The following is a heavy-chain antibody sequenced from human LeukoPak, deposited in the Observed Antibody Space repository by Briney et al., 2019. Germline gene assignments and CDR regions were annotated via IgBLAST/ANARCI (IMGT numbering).Heavy chain of an antibody. CDR3: ARPDSSGYGYYFDY. D-gene: IGHD3-22*01. CDR2: ISAYNGNT. Sequence: ASVKVSCKAPGYTFTSYGISGVRQAPGQGLEWMGWISAYNGNTNYAQKLQGRVTMTTDTSTSTAYMELRSLRSDDTAVYYCARPDSSGYGYYFDYWGQGTLVTVSS. V-gene: IGHV1-18*01. CDR1: GYTFTSYG. J-gene: IGHJ4*02.